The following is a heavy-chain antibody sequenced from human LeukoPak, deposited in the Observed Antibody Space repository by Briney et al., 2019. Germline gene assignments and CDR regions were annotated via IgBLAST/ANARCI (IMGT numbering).Heavy chain of an antibody. D-gene: IGHD1-26*01. CDR3: ASMWEGGY. V-gene: IGHV3-7*01. CDR1: GFTFRNYW. J-gene: IGHJ4*02. CDR2: IKQDGSEK. Sequence: GESLRLSCAASGFTFRNYWMSWVRQAPGKGLEWVATIKQDGSEKYYGDSVKGRFTISRDNAQSSLFLQMNSLRDEDAAVYFCASMWEGGYWGQGTLVTVSS.